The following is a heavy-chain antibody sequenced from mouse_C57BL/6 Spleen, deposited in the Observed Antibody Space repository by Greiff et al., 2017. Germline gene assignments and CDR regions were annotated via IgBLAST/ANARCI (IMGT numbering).Heavy chain of an antibody. CDR1: GYTFTDYN. J-gene: IGHJ1*03. CDR3: AGNYGSTDWYFDV. CDR2: INPNNGGT. V-gene: IGHV1-22*01. Sequence: EVQLQQSGPELVKPGASVKMSCKASGYTFTDYNMHWVKQSNGKSLEWIGYINPNNGGTSYNQKFKGKATLTVNKGSSTAYMELRSLTSEDSAVYYGAGNYGSTDWYFDVWGTGTTVTVSS. D-gene: IGHD1-1*01.